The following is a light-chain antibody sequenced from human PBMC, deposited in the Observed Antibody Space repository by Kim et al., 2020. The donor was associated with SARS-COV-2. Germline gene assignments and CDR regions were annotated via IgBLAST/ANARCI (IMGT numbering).Light chain of an antibody. CDR3: SSWDDSLSGWV. CDR1: SSNIGSNF. CDR2: YNN. V-gene: IGLV1-47*01. Sequence: QSVLTQPPSASGTPGQRVTISCSGSSSNIGSNFVYWYQQLPGTAPKLLIYYNNQRPSGVPDRFSGSKSGTSASLAISGLRSEDEADYYCSSWDDSLSGWVFGGGTQLTVL. J-gene: IGLJ3*02.